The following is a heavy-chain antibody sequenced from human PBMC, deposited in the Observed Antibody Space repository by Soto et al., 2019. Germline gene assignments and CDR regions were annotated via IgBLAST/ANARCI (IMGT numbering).Heavy chain of an antibody. CDR3: ARRTVHYYDSSGYTNWFDP. Sequence: ASETLSLTCAVSGGSISSGGYSWSWIRQPPGRGLEWIGYIYHSGSTYYNPSLKSRVTISVDRSKNQFSLKLSSVTAADTAVYYCARRTVHYYDSSGYTNWFDPWGQGTLVTVSS. CDR1: GGSISSGGYS. D-gene: IGHD3-22*01. CDR2: IYHSGST. J-gene: IGHJ5*02. V-gene: IGHV4-30-2*01.